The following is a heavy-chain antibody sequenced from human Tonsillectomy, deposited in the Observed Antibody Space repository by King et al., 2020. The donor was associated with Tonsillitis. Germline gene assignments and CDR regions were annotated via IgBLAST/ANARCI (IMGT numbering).Heavy chain of an antibody. Sequence: VQLVESGGGVVQPGRSLRLSCAASGFTFSSYGMHWVRQAPGKGLEWVARIWYSGSNKYYADSVKGRFTISRDNSKNTLYLQMNSLRAEDTDVYYCARDYRGGSYLGDYWGQGTLVTVSS. J-gene: IGHJ4*02. V-gene: IGHV3-33*08. CDR1: GFTFSSYG. CDR3: ARDYRGGSYLGDY. D-gene: IGHD1-26*01. CDR2: IWYSGSNK.